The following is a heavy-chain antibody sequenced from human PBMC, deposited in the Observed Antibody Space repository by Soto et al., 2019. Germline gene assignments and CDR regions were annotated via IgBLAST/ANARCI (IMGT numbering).Heavy chain of an antibody. CDR2: ISDDGSTA. D-gene: IGHD1-1*01. CDR3: ARGPRVSSTGTGAH. J-gene: IGHJ4*02. CDR1: GFTFSAYW. V-gene: IGHV3-74*01. Sequence: GGSLRLSCSVSGFTFSAYWMHWVRQVPGKGLTWVSRISDDGSTATYADSVKGRFVISRDNARNSLYLEMNTLRADDSGLYYCARGPRVSSTGTGAHWGRGTLVTAPQ.